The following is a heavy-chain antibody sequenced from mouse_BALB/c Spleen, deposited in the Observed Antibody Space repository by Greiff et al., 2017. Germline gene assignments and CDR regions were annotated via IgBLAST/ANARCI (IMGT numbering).Heavy chain of an antibody. CDR2: INPSNGGT. J-gene: IGHJ4*01. D-gene: IGHD2-4*01. V-gene: IGHV1S81*02. Sequence: VQLQQSGAELVKPGASVKLSCKASGYTFTSYYMYWVKQRPGQGLERIGEINPSNGGTNFNEKFKSKATLTVDKSSSTAYMQLSSLTSEDSAVYYCTRGLRVYYYAMDYWGQGTSVTVSS. CDR3: TRGLRVYYYAMDY. CDR1: GYTFTSYY.